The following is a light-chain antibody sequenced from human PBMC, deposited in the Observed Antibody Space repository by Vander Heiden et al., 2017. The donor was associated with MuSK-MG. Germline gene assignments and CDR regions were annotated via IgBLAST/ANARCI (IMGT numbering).Light chain of an antibody. CDR1: QSLSSIY. CDR2: GAS. Sequence: EIVLTQSPGTVSLSPGERATLSCRASQSLSSIYLAWYQQKPGQAPRLLIYGASSRATGIPDRFSGSGSGTDFTLTISRLEPEDFAVYYCQQYGSSLYTFGQGTKLEIK. CDR3: QQYGSSLYT. V-gene: IGKV3-20*01. J-gene: IGKJ2*01.